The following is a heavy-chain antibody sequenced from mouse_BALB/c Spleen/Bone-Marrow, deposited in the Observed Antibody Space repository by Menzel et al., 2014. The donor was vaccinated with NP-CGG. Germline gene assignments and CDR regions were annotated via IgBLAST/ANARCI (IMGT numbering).Heavy chain of an antibody. CDR1: DYVFSTYW. V-gene: IGHV1-80*01. CDR3: ARGGISVDY. J-gene: IGHJ2*01. CDR2: IYPGDGDT. Sequence: QVQLQQSGAELVRPGSSVKISCESSDYVFSTYWINWVKQRPGQGLEWIGQIYPGDGDTDYNGKFKDKATLTADKSSNTAYMQLSSLTSEDSAVYFCARGGISVDYWGRGTTLTVSS.